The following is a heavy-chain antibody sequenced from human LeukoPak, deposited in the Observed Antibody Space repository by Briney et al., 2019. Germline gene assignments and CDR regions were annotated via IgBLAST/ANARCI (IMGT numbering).Heavy chain of an antibody. CDR3: ATQTQYCSGGSCYPRHAFDI. V-gene: IGHV1-46*01. CDR1: GYTFTSYY. J-gene: IGHJ3*02. D-gene: IGHD2-15*01. CDR2: INPSGGST. Sequence: ASVKVSCTASGYTFTSYYMHWVRQASGQGLEWMGIINPSGGSTSYAQKFQGRVTMTRDTSTSTVYMELSSLRSEDTAVYYCATQTQYCSGGSCYPRHAFDIWGQGTMVTVSS.